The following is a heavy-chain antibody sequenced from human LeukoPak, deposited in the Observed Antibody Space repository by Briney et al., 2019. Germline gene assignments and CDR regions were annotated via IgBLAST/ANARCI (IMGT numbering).Heavy chain of an antibody. CDR1: GGSINSYY. D-gene: IGHD6-13*01. J-gene: IGHJ4*02. V-gene: IGHV4-59*08. CDR3: ARHGIVDSSRKYYFDY. Sequence: SETLSLTCTVSGGSINSYYWNWIRQPPGKGLEWIGCIHYSGSTSYNPSLKSRVTISVDTSKNQFSLDLSSVTAADTAVYYCARHGIVDSSRKYYFDYWGQGTLVTVSS. CDR2: IHYSGST.